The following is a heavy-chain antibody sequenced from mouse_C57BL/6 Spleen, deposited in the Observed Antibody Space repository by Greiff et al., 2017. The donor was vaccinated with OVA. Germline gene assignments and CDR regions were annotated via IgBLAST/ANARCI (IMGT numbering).Heavy chain of an antibody. Sequence: VQLQQPGTELVEPGASVKLSCKASGYTFTSYWMHWVKQRPGQGLEWIGNINPSNGGTNYNEKFKSKATLTVDKSSSTAYMQLCSLTSEDSAVYYCARSGDGYGGFAYWGQGTLVTVSA. D-gene: IGHD2-2*01. V-gene: IGHV1-53*01. J-gene: IGHJ3*01. CDR3: ARSGDGYGGFAY. CDR2: INPSNGGT. CDR1: GYTFTSYW.